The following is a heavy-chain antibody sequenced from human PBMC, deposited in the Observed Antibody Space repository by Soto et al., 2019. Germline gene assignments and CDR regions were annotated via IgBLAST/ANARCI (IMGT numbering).Heavy chain of an antibody. J-gene: IGHJ4*02. CDR2: IIPILGIA. CDR3: ARALYDSSGYYDY. Sequence: SVKVSCKSSGGTFSSYTISWVRQAPGQGLEWMGRIIPILGIANYAQKFQGRVTITADKSTSTAYMELSSLRSEDTAVYYCARALYDSSGYYDYWGQGTLVTVSS. V-gene: IGHV1-69*02. D-gene: IGHD3-22*01. CDR1: GGTFSSYT.